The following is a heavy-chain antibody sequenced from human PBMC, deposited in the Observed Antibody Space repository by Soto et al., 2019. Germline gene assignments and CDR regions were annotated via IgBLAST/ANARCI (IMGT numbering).Heavy chain of an antibody. D-gene: IGHD1-26*01. CDR2: IYYSGST. CDR3: ASPVGATTGADSYYYYGMDV. J-gene: IGHJ6*02. V-gene: IGHV4-39*01. CDR1: GGSISSSSYY. Sequence: SETLSLTCTVSGGSISSSSYYWGWIRQPPGKGLEWIGSIYYSGSTYYNPSLKSRVTISVDTSKNQFSLKLSSVTAADTAVYYCASPVGATTGADSYYYYGMDVWGQGTTVSVS.